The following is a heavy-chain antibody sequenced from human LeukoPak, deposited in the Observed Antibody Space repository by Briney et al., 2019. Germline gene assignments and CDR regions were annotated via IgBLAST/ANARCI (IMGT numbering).Heavy chain of an antibody. J-gene: IGHJ4*02. V-gene: IGHV1-2*06. Sequence: ASVKVSCKASGYTFTGYYMHWVRQAPGQGLEWMGRINPNSGGTNYAQKFQGRVTMTRDTSISTAYMELSRLRSDDTAVYYCARTLVDTAMGDFDYWGQGTLVTVSS. CDR1: GYTFTGYY. CDR3: ARTLVDTAMGDFDY. CDR2: INPNSGGT. D-gene: IGHD5-18*01.